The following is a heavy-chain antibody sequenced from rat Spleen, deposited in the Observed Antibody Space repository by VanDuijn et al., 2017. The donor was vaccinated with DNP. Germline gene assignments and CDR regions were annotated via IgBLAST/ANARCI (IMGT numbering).Heavy chain of an antibody. D-gene: IGHD1-1*01. V-gene: IGHV2S30*01. Sequence: QVQLKESGPGLVQPSQTLSLTCTVSGFSLMDYSIHWIRQPPGKGLEWMGRMKYDGDTYYNSALKSRLSISRDTSKSQVFLKMNSLQTEDTAIYYCTRDGLLLQWWSWFAYWGQGTLVTVSS. J-gene: IGHJ3*01. CDR2: MKYDGDT. CDR1: GFSLMDYS. CDR3: TRDGLLLQWWSWFAY.